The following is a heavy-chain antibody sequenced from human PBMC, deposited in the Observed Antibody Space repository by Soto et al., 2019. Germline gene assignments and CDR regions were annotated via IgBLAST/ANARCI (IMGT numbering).Heavy chain of an antibody. CDR1: GYTFTSYG. CDR3: ARDRDIVVLPDAISTYDYGMDV. CDR2: ISGYNGNT. D-gene: IGHD2-2*02. V-gene: IGHV1-18*04. Sequence: ASVKVSCKASGYTFTSYGISWVRQAPGQGLEWMGWISGYNGNTKYAQKLQGRVTMTTDTSTSTAYTELRSLRSDDTAVYFCARDRDIVVLPDAISTYDYGMDVWGQGTTVTVSS. J-gene: IGHJ6*02.